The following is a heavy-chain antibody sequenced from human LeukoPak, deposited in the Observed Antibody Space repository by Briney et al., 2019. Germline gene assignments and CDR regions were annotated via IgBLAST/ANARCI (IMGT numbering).Heavy chain of an antibody. CDR2: INEDGSVQ. Sequence: TGGYLRLSCAASGFICCDNWWNRLRQVPGKGLEWVANINEDGSVQDYVHPVRGRFTISRDNAKDSMYLQMNSLRAEDTAIYYCSSREPSMDLSHWGHGTLVTVSS. J-gene: IGHJ4*01. D-gene: IGHD1-14*01. CDR3: SSREPSMDLSH. V-gene: IGHV3-7*01. CDR1: GFICCDNW.